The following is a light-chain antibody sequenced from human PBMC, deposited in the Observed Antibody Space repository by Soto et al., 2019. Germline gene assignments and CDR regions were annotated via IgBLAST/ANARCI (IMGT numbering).Light chain of an antibody. CDR1: QSVSSSH. CDR3: QQYNNWPRT. CDR2: GAS. Sequence: EIVLTQSPGTLSLSPGGRATLSCRASQSVSSSHLAWYQQKPGQAPRLLISGASTRATGIPARFSGSGSGTEFTLTISSLQSEDFAVYYCQQYNNWPRTFGQGTKVDIK. J-gene: IGKJ1*01. V-gene: IGKV3-15*01.